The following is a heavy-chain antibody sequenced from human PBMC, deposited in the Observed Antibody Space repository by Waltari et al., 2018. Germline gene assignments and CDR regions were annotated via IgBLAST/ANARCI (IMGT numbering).Heavy chain of an antibody. CDR3: VKGGWGFGELYDQH. D-gene: IGHD3-10*01. CDR1: GLPFVDYA. CDR2: ISWNSGGI. V-gene: IGHV3-9*01. J-gene: IGHJ1*01. Sequence: EVQLVESGGGLAQPGRSLRLSCVASGLPFVDYAMHWVRQRPGKGLEWVSGISWNSGGIGYADSTRGRFTISRDNAKKSLYLQMQSLRPDDTARYYCVKGGWGFGELYDQHWGQGTLVTVSS.